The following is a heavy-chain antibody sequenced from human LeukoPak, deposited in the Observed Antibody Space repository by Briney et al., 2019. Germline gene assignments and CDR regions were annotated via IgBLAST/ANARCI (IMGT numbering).Heavy chain of an antibody. Sequence: VASVKVSCKASGYTFTDYYMHWVRQAPGQGLEWMGWISAYNGNTNYAQKLQGRVTMTTDTSTSTAYMELRSLRSDDTAVYYCARDLEAGGYFDYWGQGTLVTVSS. CDR2: ISAYNGNT. D-gene: IGHD3-3*01. J-gene: IGHJ4*02. CDR1: GYTFTDYY. CDR3: ARDLEAGGYFDY. V-gene: IGHV1-18*04.